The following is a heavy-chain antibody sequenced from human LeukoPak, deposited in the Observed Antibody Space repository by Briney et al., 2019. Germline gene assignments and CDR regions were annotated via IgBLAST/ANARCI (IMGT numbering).Heavy chain of an antibody. CDR1: GFTVSSNY. D-gene: IGHD1-1*01. CDR3: ARDKDVEPSLFDY. Sequence: GGSLRLSCAASGFTVSSNYMSWVRQAPGKGLEWVSVIYSGGSTYYADSVKGRFTISRDNSKNTLYLQMNSLRAEDTAVYYCARDKDVEPSLFDYWGQGTLVTVSS. CDR2: IYSGGST. V-gene: IGHV3-66*01. J-gene: IGHJ4*02.